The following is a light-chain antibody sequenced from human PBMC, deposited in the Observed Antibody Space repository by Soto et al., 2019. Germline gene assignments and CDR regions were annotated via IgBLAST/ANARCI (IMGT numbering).Light chain of an antibody. Sequence: QCALTQPASVSGSPGQSIAISCTGTSSDIGSYNYVSWYQQHPGKAPKLMIHEVSNRPSGVSDRFSGSKSGNTASLTISGLQADDEADYYCSSHTTYSTRVFGTGTKVTVL. J-gene: IGLJ1*01. CDR2: EVS. CDR3: SSHTTYSTRV. V-gene: IGLV2-14*01. CDR1: SSDIGSYNY.